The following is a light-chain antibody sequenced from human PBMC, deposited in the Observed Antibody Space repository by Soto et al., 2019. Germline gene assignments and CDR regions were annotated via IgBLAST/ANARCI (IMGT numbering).Light chain of an antibody. CDR3: QYYDSYSSIA. CDR2: QAS. Sequence: DIQMTQSPSTLSASVGDRVTIACRASQSINAWLAWYQQKPGKAPNLLIYQASTLQIGVPSRFSGSGSGTEFTLTINSLQPDDFATYFCQYYDSYSSIAFGQGTRLEIK. CDR1: QSINAW. J-gene: IGKJ5*01. V-gene: IGKV1-5*03.